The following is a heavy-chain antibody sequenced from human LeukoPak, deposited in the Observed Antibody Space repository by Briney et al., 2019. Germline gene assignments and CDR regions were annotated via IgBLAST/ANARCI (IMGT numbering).Heavy chain of an antibody. V-gene: IGHV4-34*01. CDR2: INHSGST. Sequence: PSETLSLTCAVYGGSFSGYYWSWIRQPPGKGLEWIGEINHSGSTNYNPSLKSRVTISVDTSKNQFSLKLCSVTAADTAVYYCATRGYSYGFSHSYFDYWGQGTLVTVSS. J-gene: IGHJ4*02. D-gene: IGHD5-18*01. CDR3: ATRGYSYGFSHSYFDY. CDR1: GGSFSGYY.